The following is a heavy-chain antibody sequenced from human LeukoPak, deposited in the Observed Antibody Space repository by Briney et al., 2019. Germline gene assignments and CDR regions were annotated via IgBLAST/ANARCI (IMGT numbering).Heavy chain of an antibody. D-gene: IGHD3-3*01. J-gene: IGHJ4*02. V-gene: IGHV3-30-3*01. CDR2: ISYDGSNK. Sequence: GRSLRLSCAASGFTFSSYAMHWVRQAPGKGLEWVAVISYDGSNKYYADSVKGRFTISRDNSKNTLYLQMNSLRAEDTAVYYYASGILEWLSTDYWGQGTLVTVSS. CDR1: GFTFSSYA. CDR3: ASGILEWLSTDY.